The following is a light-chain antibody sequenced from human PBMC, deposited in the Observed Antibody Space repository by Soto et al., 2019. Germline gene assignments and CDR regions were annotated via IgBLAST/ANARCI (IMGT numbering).Light chain of an antibody. CDR3: LLSYSGAHVG. V-gene: IGLV7-46*01. Sequence: QAVVTQEPSLTVSPGGTVTLTCGSSTGAVTSGHYPYWFQQKPGQAPRTLIYDTNNKHSWTPARFSGSRLGGKAALTLSCAQPEDETEYYCLLSYSGAHVGFGGGTKVTVL. J-gene: IGLJ2*01. CDR1: TGAVTSGHY. CDR2: DTN.